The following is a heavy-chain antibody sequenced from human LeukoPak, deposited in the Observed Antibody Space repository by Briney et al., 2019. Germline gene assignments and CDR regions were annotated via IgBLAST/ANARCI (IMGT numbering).Heavy chain of an antibody. D-gene: IGHD3-22*01. J-gene: IGHJ3*02. CDR3: ARVDVVVKRAFDI. Sequence: SVKVSCKASGGTFSSYAISWVRQAPGQGLEWMGGIIPIFGTTNYAQKFQGRVTITTDESTSKAYMELSSLRSEDTAVYYCARVDVVVKRAFDIWGQGTMVTVSS. CDR1: GGTFSSYA. CDR2: IIPIFGTT. V-gene: IGHV1-69*05.